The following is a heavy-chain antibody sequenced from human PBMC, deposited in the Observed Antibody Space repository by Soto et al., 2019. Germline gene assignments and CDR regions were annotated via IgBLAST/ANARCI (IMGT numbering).Heavy chain of an antibody. CDR3: AKGPITMLVVVLPPPHY. Sequence: PGGSLRLSCAASGLTFSSYAMSWVRQAPGKGLEWVSAISGSGGSTYYADSVKGRFTISRDNTKNTLYLQMNSLRAEETAVYYCAKGPITMLVVVLPPPHYWGQGTLVTVSS. D-gene: IGHD3-22*01. V-gene: IGHV3-23*01. CDR1: GLTFSSYA. CDR2: ISGSGGST. J-gene: IGHJ4*02.